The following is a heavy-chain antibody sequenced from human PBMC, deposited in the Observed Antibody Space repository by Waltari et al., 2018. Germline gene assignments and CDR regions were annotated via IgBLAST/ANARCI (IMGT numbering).Heavy chain of an antibody. V-gene: IGHV3-23*01. D-gene: IGHD6-13*01. CDR2: ISGSGGST. Sequence: VSVISGSGGSTDYADSVKGRFTISRDNSKNTLYLQMNSLRAEDTAVYYCAIIAAAAAFDIWGQGTMVTVSS. J-gene: IGHJ3*02. CDR3: AIIAAAAAFDI.